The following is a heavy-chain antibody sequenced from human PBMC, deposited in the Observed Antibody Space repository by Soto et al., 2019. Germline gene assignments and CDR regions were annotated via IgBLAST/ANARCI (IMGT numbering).Heavy chain of an antibody. V-gene: IGHV1-46*01. D-gene: IGHD2-8*01. CDR3: ARSYCSNGVCYTGSYYYYAMDF. CDR2: INPSGGSI. Sequence: ASVKVSCKASGYTFTGYYMHWVRQAPGQGLEWMGIINPSGGSISYAQKFQGRVTMTRDTSTGTVYMELSSLRSEDTAVYYCARSYCSNGVCYTGSYYYYAMDFWGQGTTVTVSS. J-gene: IGHJ6*02. CDR1: GYTFTGYY.